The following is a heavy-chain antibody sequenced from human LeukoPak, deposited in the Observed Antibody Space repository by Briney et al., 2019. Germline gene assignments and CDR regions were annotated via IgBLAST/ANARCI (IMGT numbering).Heavy chain of an antibody. D-gene: IGHD3-10*01. V-gene: IGHV5-51*01. J-gene: IGHJ6*03. CDR3: ARLRFGEWPHYYYYMDV. CDR2: IYPGDSDT. Sequence: GESLKISCKGSGYSFTSYWIGWVRQMPGKGLEWMGIIYPGDSDTRYSPSFQGQVTISADKSISTAYLQWSSLKASDTAMYYCARLRFGEWPHYYYYMDVWGKGTTVTISS. CDR1: GYSFTSYW.